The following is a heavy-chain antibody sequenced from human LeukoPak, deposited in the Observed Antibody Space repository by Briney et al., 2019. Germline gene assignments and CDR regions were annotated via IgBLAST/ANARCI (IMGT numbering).Heavy chain of an antibody. CDR3: ARVGTWAAGTDAFDI. V-gene: IGHV4-59*01. J-gene: IGHJ3*02. CDR2: IYYSGST. CDR1: GGSISSYY. D-gene: IGHD6-13*01. Sequence: SETLSLTCTVSGGSISSYYWSWIRQPSGKGLEWIGYIYYSGSTNYNPSLKSRVTISVDTSKNQFSLKLSSVTAADTAVYYCARVGTWAAGTDAFDIWGQGTMVTVSS.